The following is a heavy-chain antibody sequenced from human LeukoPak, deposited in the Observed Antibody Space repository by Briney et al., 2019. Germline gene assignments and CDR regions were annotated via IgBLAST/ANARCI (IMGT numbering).Heavy chain of an antibody. CDR3: AVEYNSSPYAFDI. CDR1: GFTFSSYG. D-gene: IGHD2/OR15-2a*01. CDR2: IWYDGSNK. Sequence: PGRSLGLSCAASGFTFSSYGMHWVRQAPGKGLEWVAVIWYDGSNKYYADSVKGRFTISRDNSKNTLYLQMNSLRVEETAVYYCAVEYNSSPYAFDIWGQRTKVTVSS. V-gene: IGHV3-33*01. J-gene: IGHJ3*02.